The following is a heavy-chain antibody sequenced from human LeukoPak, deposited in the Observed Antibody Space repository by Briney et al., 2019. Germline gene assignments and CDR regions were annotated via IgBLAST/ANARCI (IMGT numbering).Heavy chain of an antibody. CDR1: GFTVSSNY. CDR2: IYSGGNT. D-gene: IGHD1-1*01. Sequence: WGSLRLSCAASGFTVSSNYMGWVRQAPGKGLEFVSVIYSGGNTYYAGSVKGRFTISRDNSKNTVYLQMNSLRAEDTAVFYCARLVATTGRLYFDYWGQGNLVTVSS. J-gene: IGHJ4*02. CDR3: ARLVATTGRLYFDY. V-gene: IGHV3-53*01.